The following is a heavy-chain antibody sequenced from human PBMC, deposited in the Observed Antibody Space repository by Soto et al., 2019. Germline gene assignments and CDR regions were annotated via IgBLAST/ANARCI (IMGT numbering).Heavy chain of an antibody. Sequence: ASVKVSCKASGYTFTSYGISWVRQAPGQGLEWMGWISAYNGNTNYAQKLQGRVTMTTDTSTSTAYMELRSLRSDDTAVYYCASGYCSGGSCYSYYYYYGMDVWGQGTTVT. D-gene: IGHD2-15*01. J-gene: IGHJ6*02. CDR1: GYTFTSYG. CDR2: ISAYNGNT. V-gene: IGHV1-18*04. CDR3: ASGYCSGGSCYSYYYYYGMDV.